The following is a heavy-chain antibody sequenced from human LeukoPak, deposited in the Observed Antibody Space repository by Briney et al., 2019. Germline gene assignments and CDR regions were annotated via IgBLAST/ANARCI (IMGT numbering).Heavy chain of an antibody. CDR3: ARARRGMGFWGPFDY. CDR1: GFTFSSYS. J-gene: IGHJ4*02. V-gene: IGHV3-48*01. CDR2: ISSSSSSK. Sequence: GGSLRLSCAAPGFTFSSYSMNWVRQAPGKGLEWVSYISSSSSSKKYADSVKGRFTISRDNAKNSLYLQMNSLRAEDTAVYYCARARRGMGFWGPFDYWGQGTLVTVSS. D-gene: IGHD7-27*01.